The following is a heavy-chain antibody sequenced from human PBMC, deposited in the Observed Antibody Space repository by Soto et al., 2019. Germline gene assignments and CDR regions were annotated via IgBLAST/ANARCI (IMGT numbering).Heavy chain of an antibody. CDR1: GFTVSSNY. CDR2: IYSGGST. Sequence: EVQLVETGGGLIQPGGSLRLSCAASGFTVSSNYMSWVRQAPGKGLEWVSVIYSGGSTYYADSVKGRFTISRDNSKNTLYLQMNSLRAEDTAVYYCAGMSDYYDSSGADYWGQGTLVTVSS. CDR3: AGMSDYYDSSGADY. J-gene: IGHJ4*02. D-gene: IGHD3-22*01. V-gene: IGHV3-53*05.